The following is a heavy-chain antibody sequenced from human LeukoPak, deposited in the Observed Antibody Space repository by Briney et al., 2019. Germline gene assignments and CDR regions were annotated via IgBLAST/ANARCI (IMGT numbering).Heavy chain of an antibody. D-gene: IGHD6-19*01. CDR1: GDSVSSNSAA. J-gene: IGHJ4*02. V-gene: IGHV6-1*01. CDR2: TYYRSKWHS. CDR3: ARGFGVAVAGPYYFDY. Sequence: SQTLSLTCALSGDSVSSNSAAWNWIRQSPSRGLEWLGRTYYRSKWHSDYAASVKSRITINADTSYNQFSLQLNSVTPEDTAVYYCARGFGVAVAGPYYFDYWGQGTLVTVSS.